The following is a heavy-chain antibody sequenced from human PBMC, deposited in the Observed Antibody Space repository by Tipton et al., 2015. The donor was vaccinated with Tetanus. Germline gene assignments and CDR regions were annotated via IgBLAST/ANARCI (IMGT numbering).Heavy chain of an antibody. D-gene: IGHD3-3*01. J-gene: IGHJ4*02. CDR1: GFTFSTHG. CDR2: VWYDGTRK. CDR3: AREGFVEWLGPIGG. V-gene: IGHV3-33*01. Sequence: SLRLSCAASGFTFSTHGMHWVRQAPGKGLEWVALVWYDGTRKYYTESVEGRFTISRDNSKNTLYLQMDSLRVEDTATYVCAREGFVEWLGPIGGRGQGTLVSVSS.